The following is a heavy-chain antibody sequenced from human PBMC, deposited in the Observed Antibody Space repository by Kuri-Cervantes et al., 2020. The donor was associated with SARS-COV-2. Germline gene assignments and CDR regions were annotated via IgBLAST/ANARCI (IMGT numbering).Heavy chain of an antibody. J-gene: IGHJ6*03. Sequence: GSLRLSCTVSGGSISSYYWSWIRQPAGKGLEWIGRIYTSGSTNYNPSLKGRVTMSVDTSKNQSSLKLSSVTAADTAVYYCARCLAAAGSPPPAYYYYMDVWGKGTTVTVSS. V-gene: IGHV4-4*07. CDR3: ARCLAAAGSPPPAYYYYMDV. CDR2: IYTSGST. D-gene: IGHD6-13*01. CDR1: GGSISSYY.